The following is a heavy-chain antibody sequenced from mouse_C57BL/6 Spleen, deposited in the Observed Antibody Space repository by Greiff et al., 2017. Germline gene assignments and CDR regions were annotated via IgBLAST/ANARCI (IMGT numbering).Heavy chain of an antibody. CDR3: ARNSPIYYGNHWYFDV. Sequence: VMLVESGPGLVAPSQSLSITCTVSGFSLTSYAISWVRQPPGKGLEWLGVIWTGGGTNYNSALKSRLSISKDNSKSQVFLKMNSLQTDDTARYYCARNSPIYYGNHWYFDVWGTGTTVTVSS. CDR1: GFSLTSYA. CDR2: IWTGGGT. J-gene: IGHJ1*03. V-gene: IGHV2-9-1*01. D-gene: IGHD2-1*01.